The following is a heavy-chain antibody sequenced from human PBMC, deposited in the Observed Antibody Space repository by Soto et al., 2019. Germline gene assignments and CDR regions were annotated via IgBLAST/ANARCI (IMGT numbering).Heavy chain of an antibody. J-gene: IGHJ6*03. D-gene: IGHD2-15*01. CDR2: INHSGSI. V-gene: IGHV4-34*01. CDR3: ARRYCSGGSCYYYYYYMDG. CDR1: GGSFSGYY. Sequence: SETLSLTCAVYGGSFSGYYWSWIRQPPGEGLEWIGEINHSGSINYNPSLKSRVTISVDTSKNQFSLKLSSVTAADTAVYYCARRYCSGGSCYYYYYYMDGWGKGTTVTVAS.